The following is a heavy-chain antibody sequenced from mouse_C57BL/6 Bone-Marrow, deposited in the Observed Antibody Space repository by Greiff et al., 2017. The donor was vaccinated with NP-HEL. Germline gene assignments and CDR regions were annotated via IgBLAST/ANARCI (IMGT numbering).Heavy chain of an antibody. V-gene: IGHV1-69*01. D-gene: IGHD2-3*01. Sequence: VQLQQPGAELVMPGASVKLSCKASGYTFTSYWMHWVKQRPGQGLEWIGEIDPSDSYTNYNQKFKGKSTLTVDKSSSTAYMQLSSLTSEDSAVYYCARDGYPFAYWGQGTLVTVSA. CDR3: ARDGYPFAY. CDR2: IDPSDSYT. CDR1: GYTFTSYW. J-gene: IGHJ3*01.